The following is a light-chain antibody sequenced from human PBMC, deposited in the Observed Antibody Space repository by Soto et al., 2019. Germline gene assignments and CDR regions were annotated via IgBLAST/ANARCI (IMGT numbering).Light chain of an antibody. V-gene: IGKV1-27*01. CDR3: KKFNTAPLT. CDR1: QDISVY. CDR2: SAS. Sequence: DIQMTQSPSSLSASVGDRVTITCRASQDISVYLAWYQQKPGKVPKLLIYSASTLQSGVPSRFSGSGSGTDFTLTISSLQPEYVATYYCKKFNTAPLTFGQGTRLEIK. J-gene: IGKJ5*01.